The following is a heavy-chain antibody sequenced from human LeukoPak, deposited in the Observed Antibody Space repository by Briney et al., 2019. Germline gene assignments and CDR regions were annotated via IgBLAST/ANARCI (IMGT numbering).Heavy chain of an antibody. D-gene: IGHD2-15*01. CDR3: ARVAAAYFDY. CDR2: IYFSGTT. V-gene: IGHV4-39*07. Sequence: SETLSLTCTVSGGSISSSTYYWGWIRQPPGKGLEWIGSIYFSGTTYSNPSLKSRVAMSVDTSKNQFSLKLSSVTAADTAVYYCARVAAAYFDYWGQGTLVTVSS. CDR1: GGSISSSTYY. J-gene: IGHJ4*02.